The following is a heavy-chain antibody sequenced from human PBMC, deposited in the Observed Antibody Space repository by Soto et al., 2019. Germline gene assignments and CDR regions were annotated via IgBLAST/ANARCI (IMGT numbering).Heavy chain of an antibody. CDR2: ISSRSNNT. CDR3: ARGPLYYFDY. Sequence: EVQLVESGGGLVKPGGSLRLSCADSGFTFSSYTMNWVRRAPGKGLEWVSSISSRSNNTHYADSVRGRFTISRDNAKRSLYLQMNSLRAEDTAVYYCARGPLYYFDYWGQGTLVTVSS. CDR1: GFTFSSYT. J-gene: IGHJ4*02. V-gene: IGHV3-21*02.